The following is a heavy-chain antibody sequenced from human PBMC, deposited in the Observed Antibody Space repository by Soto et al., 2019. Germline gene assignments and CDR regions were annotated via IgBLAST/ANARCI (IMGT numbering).Heavy chain of an antibody. CDR2: IYYSGST. CDR1: GGSISSSSYY. CDR3: GRQQAADFLIDY. D-gene: IGHD6-25*01. V-gene: IGHV4-39*01. J-gene: IGHJ4*01. Sequence: QLQLQESGPGLVNPSETLSLTCTVSGGSISSSSYYWGWIRQPPGKGLEWIGSIYYSGSTYYNPTLKRRVPISIDTSKDQFPLKLSSVTGADAAVYYCGRQQAADFLIDYWGHGTLVTVSS.